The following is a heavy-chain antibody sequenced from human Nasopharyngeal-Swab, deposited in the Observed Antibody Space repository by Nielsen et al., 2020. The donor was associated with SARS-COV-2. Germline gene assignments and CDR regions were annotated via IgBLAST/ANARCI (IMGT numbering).Heavy chain of an antibody. CDR3: AKGGYTSFFDY. J-gene: IGHJ4*02. Sequence: GESLKISCAASGFIFSDFSMTWVRQAPGKGLEWVSTIRAVGDSTFYADSVKGQFTISRDKSKNTVYLQMNSLRAEDTAVYYCAKGGYTSFFDYWGQGTLVTVSS. CDR2: IRAVGDST. V-gene: IGHV3-23*01. D-gene: IGHD5-18*01. CDR1: GFIFSDFS.